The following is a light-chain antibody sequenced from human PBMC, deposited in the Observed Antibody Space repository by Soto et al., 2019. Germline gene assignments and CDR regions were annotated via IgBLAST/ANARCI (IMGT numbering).Light chain of an antibody. Sequence: EIVLTQSPATLSLSPGERATLSCRASQSVSSYLAWYQQKPGQAPRLLIYDASNRATGIPARFSGSGSGTDFTLTISSLEPEDFAVYHCQQRSNWPRGTFGQGTKV. V-gene: IGKV3-11*01. CDR1: QSVSSY. CDR2: DAS. J-gene: IGKJ1*01. CDR3: QQRSNWPRGT.